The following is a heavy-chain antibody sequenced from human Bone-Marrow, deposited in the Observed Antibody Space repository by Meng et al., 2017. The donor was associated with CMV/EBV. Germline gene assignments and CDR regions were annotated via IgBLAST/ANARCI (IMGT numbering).Heavy chain of an antibody. V-gene: IGHV1-18*01. CDR2: VGGCDGDT. J-gene: IGHJ6*02. Sequence: ASVKVSCKASGYTFSSYGISWVRQAPGQGLEWMGWVGGCDGDTNYALEFRGRVTVTIDTSTSTAYMELRSLRSDDTAVYYCARVTGGAGIAAATAWGQGTTVTVSS. D-gene: IGHD6-13*01. CDR3: ARVTGGAGIAAATA. CDR1: GYTFSSYG.